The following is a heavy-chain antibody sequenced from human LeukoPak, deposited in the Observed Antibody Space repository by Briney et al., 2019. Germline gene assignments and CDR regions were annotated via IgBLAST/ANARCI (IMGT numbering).Heavy chain of an antibody. CDR1: GFTFSSYG. D-gene: IGHD3-9*01. CDR2: IRYDGSNK. Sequence: PGGSLRLSCAASGFTFSSYGMHWVRQAPGKGLEWVAFIRYDGSNKYYADSVKGRFTISRDNAKNSLYLQMNSLRAEDTAVYYCARGSGYDILTGYPNPDAFDIWGQGTMVTVSS. V-gene: IGHV3-30*02. CDR3: ARGSGYDILTGYPNPDAFDI. J-gene: IGHJ3*02.